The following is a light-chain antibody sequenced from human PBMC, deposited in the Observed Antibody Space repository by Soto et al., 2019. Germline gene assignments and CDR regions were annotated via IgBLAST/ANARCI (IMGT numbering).Light chain of an antibody. Sequence: EIVLTQSPGTLSLSLGERATLSCTASQSVSSSYLSWYQQKPGQAPRLLIYGASSRATGIPDRFSGSGYWTDFTLTISRLEPEDFSVYYCQQYGSSLTWTFGQGTKVDIK. V-gene: IGKV3-20*01. CDR3: QQYGSSLTWT. CDR1: QSVSSSY. J-gene: IGKJ1*01. CDR2: GAS.